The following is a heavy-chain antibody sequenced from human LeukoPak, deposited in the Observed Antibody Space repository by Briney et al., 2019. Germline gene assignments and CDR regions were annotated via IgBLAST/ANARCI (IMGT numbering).Heavy chain of an antibody. D-gene: IGHD3-22*01. J-gene: IGHJ4*02. Sequence: SQTLSLTCTVSGGSISSGDYYWSWIRQPPGKGLEWIGYIYYSGSTYYNPSLKSRVTISVDTSKNQFSLKLSSVTAADTAVYYCARIYDSTLGTFDYWGQGTLVTVSS. CDR2: IYYSGST. CDR1: GGSISSGDYY. V-gene: IGHV4-30-4*01. CDR3: ARIYDSTLGTFDY.